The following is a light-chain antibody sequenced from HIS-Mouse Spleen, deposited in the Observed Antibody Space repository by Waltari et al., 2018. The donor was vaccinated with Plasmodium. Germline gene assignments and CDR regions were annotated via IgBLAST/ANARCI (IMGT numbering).Light chain of an antibody. CDR1: QSVSSN. CDR3: QQYNNWPRGT. Sequence: EIVMTQSPATLSVSPGERATLSCRASQSVSSNVAWYQQKPGQAPRLLIYGASTRATGIPARFRGSGSGTEFTLTISSMQSEDFAVYYCQQYNNWPRGTFGQGTKVEIK. J-gene: IGKJ1*01. CDR2: GAS. V-gene: IGKV3-15*01.